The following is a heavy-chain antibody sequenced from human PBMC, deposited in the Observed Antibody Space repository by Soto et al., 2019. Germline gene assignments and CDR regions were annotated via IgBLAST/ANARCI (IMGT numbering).Heavy chain of an antibody. CDR2: IDGSGDYT. D-gene: IGHD3-22*01. Sequence: EVQVLESGGDLVQPGGSLRLSCAASGFTISTYAMIWVRQAPGKGLEWVSVIDGSGDYTNYADSVKGRFTISRDTSKKMVYLPMNRLRAEDTARSYCAKGPGYGDSSGYTPPPPWGRGTLVIVSS. V-gene: IGHV3-23*01. CDR3: AKGPGYGDSSGYTPPPP. CDR1: GFTISTYA. J-gene: IGHJ5*02.